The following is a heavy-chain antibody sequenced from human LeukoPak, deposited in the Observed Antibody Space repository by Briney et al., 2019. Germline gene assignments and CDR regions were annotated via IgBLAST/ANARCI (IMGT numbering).Heavy chain of an antibody. CDR1: GFTFSSYE. CDR3: AKDVGYYGSGSYSN. Sequence: GGSLRLSCAASGFTFSSYEMNWVRQAPGKGLEWVSYISSSGSTIYYADSVKGRFTISRDNAKNSLYLQMNSLRAEDTAVYYCAKDVGYYGSGSYSNWGQGTLVTVSS. V-gene: IGHV3-48*03. CDR2: ISSSGSTI. J-gene: IGHJ4*02. D-gene: IGHD3-10*01.